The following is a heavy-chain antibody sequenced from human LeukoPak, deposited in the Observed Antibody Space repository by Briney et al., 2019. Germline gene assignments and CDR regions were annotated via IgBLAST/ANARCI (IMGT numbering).Heavy chain of an antibody. D-gene: IGHD3-10*01. CDR3: ARDRHYYGSGSYYSHFDY. J-gene: IGHJ4*02. CDR2: IIPIFGTA. CDR1: GGTFSSYA. Sequence: SVKVSCKTSGGTFSSYAISWVRQAPGQGLEWMGGIIPIFGTANYAQKFQGRVTITADESTSTAYMELSSLRSEDTAVYYCARDRHYYGSGSYYSHFDYWGQGTLVTVSS. V-gene: IGHV1-69*13.